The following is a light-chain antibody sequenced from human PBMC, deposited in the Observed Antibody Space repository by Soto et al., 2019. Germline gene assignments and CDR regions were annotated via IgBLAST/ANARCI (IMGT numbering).Light chain of an antibody. J-gene: IGLJ2*01. CDR2: DVT. CDR1: SSDVGGYNY. Sequence: QSVLTQPASVSGSPGQSITISCTGTSSDVGGYNYVSWYQQHPGKAPKLMVYDVTKRPSGVSYRFSGSKSGNTAFLTISGLQAEDEADYYCSSYTNRRTIIFGGGTKATVL. CDR3: SSYTNRRTII. V-gene: IGLV2-14*03.